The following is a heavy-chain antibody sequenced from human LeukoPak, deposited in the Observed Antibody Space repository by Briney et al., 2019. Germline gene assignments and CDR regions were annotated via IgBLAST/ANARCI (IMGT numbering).Heavy chain of an antibody. CDR3: AREQQLVGFDP. D-gene: IGHD6-13*01. CDR1: GGSISSSSYY. Sequence: SETLSLTCTVSGGSISSSSYYWGWIRQPPGKGLEWIGNIYYSGSTYYNPSLKSRVTMSVDTSKNQFSLKLSSVTAADTAVYYCAREQQLVGFDPWGQGTLVTVSS. J-gene: IGHJ5*02. CDR2: IYYSGST. V-gene: IGHV4-39*07.